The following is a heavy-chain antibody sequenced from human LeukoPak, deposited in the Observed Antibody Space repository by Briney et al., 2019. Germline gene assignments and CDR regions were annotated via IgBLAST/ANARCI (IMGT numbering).Heavy chain of an antibody. V-gene: IGHV3-33*01. D-gene: IGHD2-21*01. J-gene: IGHJ4*02. CDR3: AREGGGLLFSDNFDY. CDR1: GFTFSSYG. Sequence: AGGSLRLSCAASGFTFSSYGMHWVRQAPGKGLEWVAVIWSDGSNRYHADSVKGQFTISRDNSKNTLYLQMNSLRVEDMAVYYCAREGGGLLFSDNFDYWGQGTLVTVSS. CDR2: IWSDGSNR.